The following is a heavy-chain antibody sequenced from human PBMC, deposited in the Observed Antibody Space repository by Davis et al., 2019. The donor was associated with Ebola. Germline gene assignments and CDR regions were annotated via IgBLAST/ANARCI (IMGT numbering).Heavy chain of an antibody. Sequence: GGSLRLSCAASGFTVSSNYMSWVRQAPGKGLEWVSVIYSGGSTYYADSVKGRFTISRDNSKNTLYLQMNSLRAEDTAVYYCAGRNCSSTSCLIYYGMDVWGKGTTVTVSS. J-gene: IGHJ6*04. D-gene: IGHD2-2*01. CDR2: IYSGGST. V-gene: IGHV3-53*01. CDR1: GFTVSSNY. CDR3: AGRNCSSTSCLIYYGMDV.